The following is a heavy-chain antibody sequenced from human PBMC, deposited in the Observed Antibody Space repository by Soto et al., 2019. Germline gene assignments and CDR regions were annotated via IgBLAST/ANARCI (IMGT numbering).Heavy chain of an antibody. CDR1: GFTFSSYS. CDR3: ARVVDFGVDRYYYGMDV. D-gene: IGHD3-3*01. Sequence: EVQLVESGGGLVKPGGSLRLSCAASGFTFSSYSMNWVRQAPGKGLEWVSSISSSSSYIYYADSVKGRFTISRDNAKNSLYLQMNSLRAEDTAVYYCARVVDFGVDRYYYGMDVWGQGTTVTVSS. J-gene: IGHJ6*02. CDR2: ISSSSSYI. V-gene: IGHV3-21*01.